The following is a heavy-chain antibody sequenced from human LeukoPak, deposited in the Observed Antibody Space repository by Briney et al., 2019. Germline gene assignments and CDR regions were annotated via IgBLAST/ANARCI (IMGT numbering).Heavy chain of an antibody. V-gene: IGHV3-21*01. D-gene: IGHD6-19*01. CDR2: ISSSSSYI. Sequence: GGSLRLSCAASGFTFSSYSMNWVRQAPGKGLEWVSSISSSSSYIYYADSVKGRFTISRDNAKNSLYLQMNSLRAEDTAVYYCARKSSGWYGEIDYWGQGTLVTVSS. CDR3: ARKSSGWYGEIDY. J-gene: IGHJ4*02. CDR1: GFTFSSYS.